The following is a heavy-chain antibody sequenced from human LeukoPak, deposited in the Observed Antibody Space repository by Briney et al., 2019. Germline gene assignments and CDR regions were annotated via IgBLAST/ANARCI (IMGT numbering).Heavy chain of an antibody. V-gene: IGHV4-38-2*02. D-gene: IGHD6-19*01. CDR3: ARGSRSGWYHNYYYYYMDV. CDR1: GYSISSGYY. Sequence: SETLSLTCTVSGYSISSGYYWGWIRQPPGKGLEWIGSIYHSGSTYYNPSLKSRVTISVDPSKNQFSLNLTSVTAADTAVYYCARGSRSGWYHNYYYYYMDVWGKGTTVTVSS. J-gene: IGHJ6*03. CDR2: IYHSGST.